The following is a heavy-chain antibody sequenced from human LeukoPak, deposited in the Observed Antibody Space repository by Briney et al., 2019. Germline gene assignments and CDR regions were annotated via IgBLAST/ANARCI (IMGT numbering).Heavy chain of an antibody. Sequence: PGGSLRLSCAASGFTLSSYAMSWVRQAPGKGLEWVSVIYSDGRTYYADSVQGRFTISRDNSKNTLYLQMNSLRAEDTAVYYCARDEVGAGNTYVKFDYWGQGTLVTVSS. V-gene: IGHV3-66*01. CDR3: ARDEVGAGNTYVKFDY. D-gene: IGHD5-18*01. CDR1: GFTLSSYA. J-gene: IGHJ4*02. CDR2: IYSDGRT.